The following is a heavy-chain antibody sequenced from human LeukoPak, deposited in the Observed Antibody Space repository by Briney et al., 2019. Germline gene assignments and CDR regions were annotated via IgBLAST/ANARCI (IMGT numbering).Heavy chain of an antibody. D-gene: IGHD3-10*01. Sequence: SETLSLTCSVSGGSINSHYWSWIRQPPGKRLEWIGYIFNTGNTNYNPSLASRVTMSVDTSRAQFFLRLSPVTAADTAIYYCASRPADTTWYGVFDFWSQGTLVTVSS. CDR2: IFNTGNT. CDR3: ASRPADTTWYGVFDF. V-gene: IGHV4-59*11. J-gene: IGHJ4*02. CDR1: GGSINSHY.